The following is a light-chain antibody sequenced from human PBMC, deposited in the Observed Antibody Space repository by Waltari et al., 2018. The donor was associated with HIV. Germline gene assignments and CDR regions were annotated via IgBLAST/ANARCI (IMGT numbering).Light chain of an antibody. CDR2: GVD. CDR3: SSYVNSDTLV. J-gene: IGLJ3*02. Sequence: SALAPPASALGSPGHSIIISCQGHRCASGFYTLFSCYRQHPGDAPQLMIYGVDTPPLGVSSRFSGSKSGNTASLTISTLQPEDEADYYCSSYVNSDTLVFGGGTKLTVL. V-gene: IGLV2-14*02. CDR1: RCASGFYTL.